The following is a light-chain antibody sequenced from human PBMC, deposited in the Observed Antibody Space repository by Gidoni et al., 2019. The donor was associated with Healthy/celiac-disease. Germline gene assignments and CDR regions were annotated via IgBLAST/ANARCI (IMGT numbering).Light chain of an antibody. CDR3: QQYGSSGLT. Sequence: EIVLTQSPGTLSLSPGERATLSCRASQCVSSSYLAWYQQKPGQAPRLLIYGASSRATGIPDRFSGSGSGTDFTLTISRLEPEDFAVYYCQQYGSSGLTFGGXTKVEIK. CDR1: QCVSSSY. CDR2: GAS. J-gene: IGKJ4*01. V-gene: IGKV3-20*01.